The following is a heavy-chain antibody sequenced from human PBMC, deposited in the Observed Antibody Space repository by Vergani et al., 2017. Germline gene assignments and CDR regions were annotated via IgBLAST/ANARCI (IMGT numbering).Heavy chain of an antibody. CDR3: ARDATFHCSGGSCYSNSNYYYYYMDV. J-gene: IGHJ6*03. D-gene: IGHD2-15*01. V-gene: IGHV3-11*04. CDR2: ISSSGSTI. CDR1: GFTFSDYY. Sequence: QVQLVESGGGLVKPGGSLRLSCAASGFTFSDYYMSWIRQAPGKGLEWVSYISSSGSTINYADSVKGRFTISRDNAKNSLYLQMNSLRAEDTAVYYCARDATFHCSGGSCYSNSNYYYYYMDVWGKGTTVTVSS.